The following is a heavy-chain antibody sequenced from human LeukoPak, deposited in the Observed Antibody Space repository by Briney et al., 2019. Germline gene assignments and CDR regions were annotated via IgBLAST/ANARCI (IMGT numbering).Heavy chain of an antibody. V-gene: IGHV4-38-2*02. CDR1: GDSISSGNY. D-gene: IGHD6-13*01. CDR3: ASAKQQLVLGGGAFDI. CDR2: IFHTGST. J-gene: IGHJ3*02. Sequence: SSETLSLTCTVSGDSISSGNYWGWIRQPPGKGLEWIGSIFHTGSTYFNLSLKSRVTISVDTSKNQFSLKLSSVTAADTAVYYCASAKQQLVLGGGAFDIWGQGTMVTVSS.